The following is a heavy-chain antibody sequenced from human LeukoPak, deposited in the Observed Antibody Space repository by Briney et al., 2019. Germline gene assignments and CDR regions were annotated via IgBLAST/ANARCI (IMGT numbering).Heavy chain of an antibody. V-gene: IGHV1-46*01. Sequence: ASVKVSCKASGYTFTGYYMHWVRQAPGQGLEWMGIINPSGGSTSYAQKFQGRVTMTRDMSTSTVYMELSSLRSEDTAVYYCARDGCSSTSCYRPHYWGQGTLVTVSS. CDR3: ARDGCSSTSCYRPHY. J-gene: IGHJ4*02. CDR2: INPSGGST. CDR1: GYTFTGYY. D-gene: IGHD2-2*01.